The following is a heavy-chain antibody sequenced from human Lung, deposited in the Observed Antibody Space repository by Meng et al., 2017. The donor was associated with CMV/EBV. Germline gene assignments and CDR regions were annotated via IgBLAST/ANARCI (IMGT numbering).Heavy chain of an antibody. CDR3: ARGRVSAAYDAFDI. Sequence: GKSLKISCAATGFTFSTYVMTWVRQAPGKGLEWVSSISGSSRGTYFADSVKGRFTTSRDNSKKMLYVQMNSLRVDDTAIYYCARGRVSAAYDAFDIWGQGTXVTVSS. D-gene: IGHD2-2*01. V-gene: IGHV3-23*01. CDR1: GFTFSTYV. J-gene: IGHJ3*02. CDR2: ISGSSRGT.